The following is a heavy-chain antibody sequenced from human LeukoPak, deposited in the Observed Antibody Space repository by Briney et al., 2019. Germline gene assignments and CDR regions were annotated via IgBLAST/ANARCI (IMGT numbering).Heavy chain of an antibody. CDR2: IIPIFGTA. J-gene: IGHJ6*03. CDR3: ARDHYYGSGSYFDYYYMDV. Sequence: ASVKVSCKASGGTFSSYAISWVRQAPGQGLEWMGGIIPIFGTANYAQKFQGRVTMTRDMSTSTVYMEVSSLRSEDTAVYYCARDHYYGSGSYFDYYYMDVWGKGTTVTVSS. D-gene: IGHD3-10*01. V-gene: IGHV1-69*05. CDR1: GGTFSSYA.